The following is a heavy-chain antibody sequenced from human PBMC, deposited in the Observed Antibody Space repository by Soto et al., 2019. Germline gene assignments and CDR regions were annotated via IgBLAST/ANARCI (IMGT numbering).Heavy chain of an antibody. CDR1: GFTFSSYW. CDR2: IKQDGSEK. D-gene: IGHD5-18*01. V-gene: IGHV3-7*05. J-gene: IGHJ4*02. Sequence: GGSLRLSCAASGFTFSSYWMSWVRQAPGKGLEWVANIKQDGSEKYYVDSVKGRFTISRDNAKNSLYLQMNSLRAEDTAVYYCARGPRDTAMVFLNYWGQGTLVTSPQ. CDR3: ARGPRDTAMVFLNY.